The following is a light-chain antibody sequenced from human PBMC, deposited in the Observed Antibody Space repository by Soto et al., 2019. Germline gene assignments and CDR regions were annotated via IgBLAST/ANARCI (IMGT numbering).Light chain of an antibody. CDR3: QQYYSYPFT. CDR1: QGISSY. Sequence: AIRMTQSPSSFSASTGDRVTITCRASQGISSYLAWYQQKPGKAPKLLIYAASTLQSGVPSRFSGSGSGTDFTLTISCLQSEDFAPYYCQQYYSYPFTLGPGNKVDI. V-gene: IGKV1-8*01. CDR2: AAS. J-gene: IGKJ3*01.